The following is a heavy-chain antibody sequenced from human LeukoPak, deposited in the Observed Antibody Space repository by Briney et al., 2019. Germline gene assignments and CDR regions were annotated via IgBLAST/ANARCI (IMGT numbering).Heavy chain of an antibody. D-gene: IGHD4-17*01. CDR2: ISYDGSNK. CDR3: AKGSRSTTVTTVDY. CDR1: GFTFSSYG. J-gene: IGHJ4*02. Sequence: PGGSLRLSCAASGFTFSSYGMHWVRQAPGKGLEWVAVISYDGSNKYYADSVKGRFTISRDNSKNTLYLQMNSLRAEDTAVYYCAKGSRSTTVTTVDYWGQGTLVTVSS. V-gene: IGHV3-30*18.